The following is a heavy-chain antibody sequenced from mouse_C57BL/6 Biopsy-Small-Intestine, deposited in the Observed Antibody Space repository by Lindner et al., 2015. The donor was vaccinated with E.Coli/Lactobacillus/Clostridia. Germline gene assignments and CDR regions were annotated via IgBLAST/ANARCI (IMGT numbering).Heavy chain of an antibody. J-gene: IGHJ4*01. CDR1: GYTFTGYY. CDR2: INPNSGDT. CDR3: ARGGFWSCSGGSCGAYFVP. D-gene: IGHD1-1*02. V-gene: IGHV1-72*04. Sequence: SVKVSCKASGYTFTGYYMHWVRQAPGLGLEWMGWINPNSGDTNSEQKFQGRVTMTCDTSIRTAYLEVSSLRSDDTAVYYCARGGFWSCSGGSCGAYFVPWGQGSLVTVSS.